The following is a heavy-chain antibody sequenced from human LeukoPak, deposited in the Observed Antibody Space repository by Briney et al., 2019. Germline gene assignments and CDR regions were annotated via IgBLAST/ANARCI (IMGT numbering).Heavy chain of an antibody. J-gene: IGHJ4*02. CDR1: GFSLSTSGVG. D-gene: IGHD2-15*01. Sequence: SGPTLANPTQTLTLTRTFSGFSLSTSGVGVGWIRQPPGKALEWLALINWYDDKRYSPSLKSRLTITRDTSKNHVFLTMTNVGPVDTATYYCAHRKGYCSGGNCYPHFDYWGQGTLVTVSS. V-gene: IGHV2-5*01. CDR3: AHRKGYCSGGNCYPHFDY. CDR2: INWYDDK.